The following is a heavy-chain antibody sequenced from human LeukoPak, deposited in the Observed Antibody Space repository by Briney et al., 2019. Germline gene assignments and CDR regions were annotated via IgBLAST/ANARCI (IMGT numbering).Heavy chain of an antibody. CDR3: ARDPLVVVAATGSYDI. J-gene: IGHJ3*02. CDR1: GFTFSSYW. Sequence: GGSLRLSCAASGFTFSSYWMSWVRQAPGKGLEWVANIKKEGSEKYYVDSVKGGFTISIDNAKNSLYLQMNSLRAEDTAVYYCARDPLVVVAATGSYDIWGQGTMVTVSS. D-gene: IGHD2-15*01. V-gene: IGHV3-7*01. CDR2: IKKEGSEK.